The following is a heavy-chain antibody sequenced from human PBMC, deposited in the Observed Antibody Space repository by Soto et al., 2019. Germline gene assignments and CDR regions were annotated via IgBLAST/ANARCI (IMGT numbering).Heavy chain of an antibody. CDR2: IYPGDSDT. Sequence: GESLKISCKGSGYSFTIYWIGWVRQMPGKGLEWMGIIYPGDSDTRYSPSFQGQVTISADKSISTAYLQWSSLKASDTAMYYCARLADYCSGGSCYHGMDVWGQGTTVTV. V-gene: IGHV5-51*01. J-gene: IGHJ6*02. CDR1: GYSFTIYW. CDR3: ARLADYCSGGSCYHGMDV. D-gene: IGHD2-15*01.